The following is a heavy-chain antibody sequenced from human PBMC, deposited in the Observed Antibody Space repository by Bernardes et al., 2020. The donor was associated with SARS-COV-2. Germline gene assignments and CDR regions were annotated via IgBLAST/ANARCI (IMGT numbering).Heavy chain of an antibody. CDR3: ARGFVSIRGYSAYDRNDY. CDR1: GFTVSSNY. J-gene: IGHJ4*02. CDR2: IYSGGST. D-gene: IGHD5-12*01. V-gene: IGHV3-66*01. Sequence: GGSLRLSCAASGFTVSSNYMSWVRQAPGKGLEWVSVIYSGGSTYYADSVKGRFTISRDNSKNTLYLQMNSLRAEDTAVYYCARGFVSIRGYSAYDRNDYWGQGTLVNVS.